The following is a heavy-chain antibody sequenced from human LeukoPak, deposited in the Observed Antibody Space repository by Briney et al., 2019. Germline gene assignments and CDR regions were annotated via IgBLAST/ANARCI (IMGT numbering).Heavy chain of an antibody. CDR1: GGSISSSSYH. CDR3: ARVPTGGNFDY. D-gene: IGHD1-14*01. Sequence: ASETLSLTCTVSGGSISSSSYHWGWIRQPPGKGLEWIGSIYYSGSTYYNSSLKSRVTISVDTSKNQFSLKLTSVTAADAAVYYCARVPTGGNFDYWGQGTLVTVSS. J-gene: IGHJ4*02. CDR2: IYYSGST. V-gene: IGHV4-39*01.